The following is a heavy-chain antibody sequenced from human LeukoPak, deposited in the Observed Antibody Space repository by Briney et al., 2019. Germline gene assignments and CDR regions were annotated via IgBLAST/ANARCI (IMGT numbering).Heavy chain of an antibody. V-gene: IGHV3-7*01. Sequence: GGSLRLSCSASGFTFNTYWMSWVRQAPGKGLQWVANVRPDGREQRYVDSVKGRFAISRDNAKNLVYLQMNSPRAEDTAVYYCAKDMDVGGYGSGDYFDYCGQGTLVTVSS. J-gene: IGHJ4*02. CDR2: VRPDGREQ. D-gene: IGHD3-10*01. CDR1: GFTFNTYW. CDR3: AKDMDVGGYGSGDYFDY.